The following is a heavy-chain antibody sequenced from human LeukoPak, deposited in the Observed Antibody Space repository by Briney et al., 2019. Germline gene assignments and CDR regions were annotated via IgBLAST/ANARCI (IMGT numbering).Heavy chain of an antibody. CDR3: ARVTGYMIEDYFDY. CDR2: INHSGTT. J-gene: IGHJ4*02. V-gene: IGHV4-34*01. CDR1: GASFSGYY. Sequence: SETLSLTCGVSGASFSGYYWSWIRQSPGKGLEWIGEINHSGTTNYNPSLNSRVTISVDTSKNQFSLKLSSVTAADTAVYYCARVTGYMIEDYFDYWGQGTLVTVSS. D-gene: IGHD3-22*01.